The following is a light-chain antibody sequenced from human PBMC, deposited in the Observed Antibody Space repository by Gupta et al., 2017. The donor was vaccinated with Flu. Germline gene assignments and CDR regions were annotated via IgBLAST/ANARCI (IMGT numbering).Light chain of an antibody. Sequence: SYVLTQPPSVSVSPGQTASITCSGDKWGDKYACWYQQKPGQSPVLVIYQDSKRPSGIPERFSGSNSGNTATLTISGTQAMDEADYYCQAWDSSTVVFGGGTKLTLL. CDR2: QDS. V-gene: IGLV3-1*01. CDR3: QAWDSSTVV. J-gene: IGLJ2*01. CDR1: KWGDKY.